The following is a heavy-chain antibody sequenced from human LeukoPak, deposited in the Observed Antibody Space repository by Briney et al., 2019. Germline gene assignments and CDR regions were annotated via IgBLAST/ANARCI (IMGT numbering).Heavy chain of an antibody. D-gene: IGHD3-22*01. CDR3: AKAYGSNGYYQLPIDF. V-gene: IGHV3-23*01. J-gene: IGHJ4*02. Sequence: GGTLRLSCAASGFTFSSYGMSWVRQAPGKGLEWVSAISGSGGSTYYADSVKGRFTISRDNSKKTLYLQLNALRAEDTAVYYCAKAYGSNGYYQLPIDFWGQGTLVTVSS. CDR2: ISGSGGST. CDR1: GFTFSSYG.